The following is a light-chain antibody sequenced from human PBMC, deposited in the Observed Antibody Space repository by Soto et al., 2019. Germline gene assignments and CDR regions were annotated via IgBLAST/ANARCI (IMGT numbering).Light chain of an antibody. V-gene: IGKV1-5*01. CDR3: QQYNSYSLST. CDR1: QSISSW. Sequence: DIQMTQSPPTLSASVGDRVTITCRASQSISSWLAWYQQKPGKAPKLLIYDASSLESGVPSRFSGSGSGTEFALTISSLQPDDFATYYCQQYNSYSLSTFGPGTKVDIK. CDR2: DAS. J-gene: IGKJ3*01.